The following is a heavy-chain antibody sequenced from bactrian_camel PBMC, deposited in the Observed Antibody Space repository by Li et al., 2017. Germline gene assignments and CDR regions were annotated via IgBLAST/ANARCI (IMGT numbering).Heavy chain of an antibody. V-gene: IGHV3S26*01. CDR1: GFTFSNTW. J-gene: IGHJ4*01. D-gene: IGHD4*01. CDR2: IDNDGYT. Sequence: VQLVESGGGLVQPGGSLRLSCAASGFTFSNTWMYWVRQAPGKGREGVAEIDNDGYTSHASSVKGRFTISKDKDHVKNTLFLEMTNLKADDTAMYYCTADTVKASLATIAQFAAYAGHGTQVTVS.